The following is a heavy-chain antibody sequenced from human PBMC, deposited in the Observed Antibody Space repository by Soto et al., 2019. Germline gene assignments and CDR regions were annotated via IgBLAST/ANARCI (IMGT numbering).Heavy chain of an antibody. V-gene: IGHV4-61*08. D-gene: IGHD3-10*01. CDR3: ARKIWSSEPSNSFDP. Sequence: PXGTLSLKCTVSGGSISSGDYYWSWIRQPPGKGLEWIGYIYYGGNTKYNPSLESRVTISEDTSKSQFSLKLRSVTAADTAVYFCARKIWSSEPSNSFDPWGQGTLVTVSS. CDR2: IYYGGNT. J-gene: IGHJ5*02. CDR1: GGSISSGDYY.